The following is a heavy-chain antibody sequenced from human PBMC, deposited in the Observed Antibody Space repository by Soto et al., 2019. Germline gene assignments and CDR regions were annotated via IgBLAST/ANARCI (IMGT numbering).Heavy chain of an antibody. Sequence: PGGSLRLSCAASGFTFSSYGMHWVRQAPGKGLEWVAVISYGGSNEYYADSVKGRFTISRDNSKNTLYLQMNSLRAEDTAVYNCAKSRTGTAVAGTALEYWGQGTLVTVSS. V-gene: IGHV3-30*18. CDR2: ISYGGSNE. CDR3: AKSRTGTAVAGTALEY. J-gene: IGHJ4*02. D-gene: IGHD6-19*01. CDR1: GFTFSSYG.